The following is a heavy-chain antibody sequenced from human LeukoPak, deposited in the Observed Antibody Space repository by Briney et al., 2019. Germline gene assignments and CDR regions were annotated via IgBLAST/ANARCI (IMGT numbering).Heavy chain of an antibody. V-gene: IGHV1-24*01. Sequence: EASVKVSCKVSGYTLTELSMHWVRQAPGKGLEWMGGFDPEDGETIYAQKFQGRVTMTEDTSTDTAYMELSSLRSEDTAVYYCATPSYSSSWHWGFDPWGQGTLVTVSS. CDR3: ATPSYSSSWHWGFDP. CDR2: FDPEDGET. D-gene: IGHD6-13*01. CDR1: GYTLTELS. J-gene: IGHJ5*02.